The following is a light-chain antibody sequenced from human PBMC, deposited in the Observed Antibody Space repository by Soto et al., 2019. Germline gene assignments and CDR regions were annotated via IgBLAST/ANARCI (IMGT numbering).Light chain of an antibody. J-gene: IGKJ4*01. V-gene: IGKV1-39*01. CDR1: QTITRW. CDR3: QQSYSTPPVT. Sequence: DIQMTQSPSTLSASVGDRVTITCRASQTITRWMAWYQQKPGKAPKLLIYDASTLESGVPSRFSGSRSGTEFTLTISSLQPEDFATYYCQQSYSTPPVTFGGGTKVDIK. CDR2: DAS.